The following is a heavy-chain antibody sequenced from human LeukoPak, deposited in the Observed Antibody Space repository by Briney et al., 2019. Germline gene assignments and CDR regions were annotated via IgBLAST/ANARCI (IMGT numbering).Heavy chain of an antibody. CDR3: AKDRGPPRATVAGHCGFDY. CDR2: ISGSGGST. J-gene: IGHJ4*02. D-gene: IGHD2-21*01. Sequence: GGSLRLSCAASGFTFSSYAMSWVRQAPGKGLEWVSAISGSGGSTYYADSVKGRFTISRDNSKNTLYLQMNSLRAEDTAVYYCAKDRGPPRATVAGHCGFDYWGQGTLVTVSS. CDR1: GFTFSSYA. V-gene: IGHV3-23*01.